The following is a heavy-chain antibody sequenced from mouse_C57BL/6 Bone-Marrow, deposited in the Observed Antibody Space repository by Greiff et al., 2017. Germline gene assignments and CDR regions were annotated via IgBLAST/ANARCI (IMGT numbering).Heavy chain of an antibody. CDR2: ISGGGGNT. Sequence: EVMLVESGGGLVKPGGSLKLSCAASGFTFSSYTMSWVRQTPEKRLEWVATISGGGGNTYYPDSVKGRFTISRDNAKNTLYLQMSRLRSEDTALYYCARQGQLPFAYWGQGTLVTVSA. CDR1: GFTFSSYT. CDR3: ARQGQLPFAY. V-gene: IGHV5-9*01. J-gene: IGHJ3*01. D-gene: IGHD6-1*01.